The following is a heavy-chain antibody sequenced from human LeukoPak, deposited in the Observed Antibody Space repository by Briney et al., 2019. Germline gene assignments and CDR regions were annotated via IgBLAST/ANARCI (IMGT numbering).Heavy chain of an antibody. CDR2: IYYSGST. D-gene: IGHD6-6*01. CDR3: ARHALEARLNGMDV. Sequence: PSETLSLTCTVSGGSISSSSYYWGWIRQPPGKGLEWIGSIYYSGSTYYNPSLKSRVTISVDTSKNQFSLKLSSVTAADTAVYYCARHALEARLNGMDVWGQGTTVTVSS. V-gene: IGHV4-39*01. CDR1: GGSISSSSYY. J-gene: IGHJ6*02.